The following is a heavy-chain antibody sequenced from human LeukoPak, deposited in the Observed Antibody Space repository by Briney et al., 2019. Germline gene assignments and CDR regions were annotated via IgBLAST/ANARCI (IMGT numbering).Heavy chain of an antibody. J-gene: IGHJ6*02. CDR3: ARYNYDFWSGTTYYYGMDV. CDR2: INAGNGNT. D-gene: IGHD3-3*01. CDR1: GYTFTSYA. V-gene: IGHV1-3*01. Sequence: ASVKVSCKASGYTFTSYAMHWVRQAPGQRLEWMGWINAGNGNTKYSQKFRGRVTITRDTSASTAYMELSSLRSEDTAVYYCARYNYDFWSGTTYYYGMDVWGQGTTVTVSS.